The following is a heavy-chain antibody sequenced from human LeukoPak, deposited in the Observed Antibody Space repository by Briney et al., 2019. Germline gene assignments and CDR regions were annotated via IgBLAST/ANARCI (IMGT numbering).Heavy chain of an antibody. CDR3: ARATRILGSWYGNDYYYYYMDV. CDR1: GGSISSGGYS. V-gene: IGHV4-30-4*07. D-gene: IGHD6-13*01. Sequence: SETLSLTCAVSGGSISSGGYSWSWIRQPPGKGLEWIGYIYYSGSTYYNPSLKSRVTISVDTSKNQFSLKLSSVTAADTAVYYCARATRILGSWYGNDYYYYYMDVWGKGTTVTVSS. J-gene: IGHJ6*03. CDR2: IYYSGST.